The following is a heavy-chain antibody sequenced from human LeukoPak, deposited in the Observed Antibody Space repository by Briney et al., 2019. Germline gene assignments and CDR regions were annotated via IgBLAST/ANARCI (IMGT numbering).Heavy chain of an antibody. V-gene: IGHV1-8*01. D-gene: IGHD5-12*01. CDR1: GYTFTSYD. J-gene: IGHJ5*02. CDR3: AREVRTGRLRLQGDENSFGFDP. CDR2: MNPNSGNT. Sequence: ASVKVSCKASGYTFTSYDINWVRQATGQGLEWMGWMNPNSGNTGYAQKFQGRVTMTRNTSISTAYMELSSLRSEDTAVYYCAREVRTGRLRLQGDENSFGFDPWGQGTLVTVSS.